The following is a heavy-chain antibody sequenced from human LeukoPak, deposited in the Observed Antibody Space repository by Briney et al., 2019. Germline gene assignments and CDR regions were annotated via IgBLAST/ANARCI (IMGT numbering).Heavy chain of an antibody. Sequence: PGGSLRLSCAASGFTFSSYALSWVRQAPGKGLEWVSAISGSGGSTYYADSVKGRFTISRDNSKNTLYLQMNSLRAEDTAVYYCAKAEYSYGNPFDYWGQGTLVTVSS. CDR1: GFTFSSYA. V-gene: IGHV3-23*01. D-gene: IGHD5-18*01. J-gene: IGHJ4*02. CDR3: AKAEYSYGNPFDY. CDR2: ISGSGGST.